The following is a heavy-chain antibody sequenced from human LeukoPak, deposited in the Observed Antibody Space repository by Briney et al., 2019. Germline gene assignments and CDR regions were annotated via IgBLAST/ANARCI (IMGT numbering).Heavy chain of an antibody. V-gene: IGHV4-39*01. CDR2: IYYSGST. J-gene: IGHJ4*02. CDR3: ARQRLAVRYYFDY. Sequence: PSETLSLTCTVSGGSISSSSYYWGWIRQPPGKGLEWIGSIYYSGSTYHNPSLKSRVTISVDTSKNQFSLKLSSVTAADTAVYYCARQRLAVRYYFDYWGQGTLVTVSS. CDR1: GGSISSSSYY. D-gene: IGHD3-10*01.